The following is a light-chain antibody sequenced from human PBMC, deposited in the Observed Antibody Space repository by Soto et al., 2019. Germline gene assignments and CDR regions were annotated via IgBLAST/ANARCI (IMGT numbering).Light chain of an antibody. J-gene: IGKJ1*01. CDR1: QSVTSSY. CDR3: QQYGSSPTWT. V-gene: IGKV3-20*01. Sequence: EIVLTQSPGTLSLSPGERATLSCRASQSVTSSYLAWWQQKPGQAPRLLIYGASTRATGIPDRFSGSGSGTDFTLTISRLEPEDSAVYYCQQYGSSPTWTFGQGTKVDIK. CDR2: GAS.